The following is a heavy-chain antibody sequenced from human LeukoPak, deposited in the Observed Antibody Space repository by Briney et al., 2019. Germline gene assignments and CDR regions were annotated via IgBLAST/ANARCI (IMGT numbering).Heavy chain of an antibody. V-gene: IGHV4-34*01. Sequence: PSETLSLTCAVYGGSFSGYYLSWIRQPPGKGLEWIGEINHSGSTNYNPSLKSRVTISVDTSKNQFSLKLSSVTAADTAVYYCARRGTGALPFDYWGQGTLVTVSS. CDR2: INHSGST. CDR3: ARRGTGALPFDY. J-gene: IGHJ4*02. CDR1: GGSFSGYY. D-gene: IGHD7-27*01.